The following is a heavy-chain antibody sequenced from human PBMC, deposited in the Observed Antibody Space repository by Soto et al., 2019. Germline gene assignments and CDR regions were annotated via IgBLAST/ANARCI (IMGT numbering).Heavy chain of an antibody. J-gene: IGHJ5*02. V-gene: IGHV1-8*01. CDR1: GYTFTNND. Sequence: ASVKVSCKASGYTFTNNDVTWVRQATGQGLEWMGWMNPGSGDTGYAQKFQGRVTMTRNISIATAYMELSSLRSEDTAIYYCARMAVNWFDPWGQGTLVTVSS. CDR2: MNPGSGDT. D-gene: IGHD6-19*01. CDR3: ARMAVNWFDP.